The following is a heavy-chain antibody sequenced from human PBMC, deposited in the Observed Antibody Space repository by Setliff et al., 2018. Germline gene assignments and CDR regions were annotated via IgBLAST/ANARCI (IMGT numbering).Heavy chain of an antibody. V-gene: IGHV4-59*13. CDR2: KSTRGDT. CDR1: GGSIDSSF. D-gene: IGHD3-22*01. CDR3: ARAVDSSGYFPFWYFDL. J-gene: IGHJ2*01. Sequence: SETLSLTCTVSGGSIDSSFWNWIRQSPEKGLEWIGYKSTRGDTNFNPSLRSRLTMSLDTSSSQFSLNRTSVTAADTAIYFCARAVDSSGYFPFWYFDLWGRGTLVTVSS.